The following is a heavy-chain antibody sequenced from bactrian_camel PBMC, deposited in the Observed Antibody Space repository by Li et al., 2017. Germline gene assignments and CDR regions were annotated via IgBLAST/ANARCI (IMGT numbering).Heavy chain of an antibody. D-gene: IGHD1*01. J-gene: IGHJ4*01. CDR1: GYITSTYC. CDR3: AADFGSVSCWGRKDYNY. Sequence: QVQLVESGGGSVQAGGSLRLSCAASGYITSTYCMGWFRQAPGKEREGVACIDRYWNTNYADSVKDTFTISTDVAKNILYLQMDSLKPEDTAMYYCAADFGSVSCWGRKDYNYWGQGTQVTVS. CDR2: IDRYWNT. V-gene: IGHV3S53*01.